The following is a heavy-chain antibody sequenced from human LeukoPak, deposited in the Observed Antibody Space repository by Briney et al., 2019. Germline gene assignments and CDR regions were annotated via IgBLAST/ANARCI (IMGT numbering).Heavy chain of an antibody. CDR1: GFTFSSYA. Sequence: GGPLRLSCAASGFTFSSYAMSWVRQAPGKGLEGVSGISANGDTTKYADSVKGRFTISRDNSKNTVFLQMNSLRADDTAVYYCAKEGRIAAGTGDYFDYWGQGTLVTVSS. CDR2: ISANGDTT. CDR3: AKEGRIAAGTGDYFDY. D-gene: IGHD6-13*01. J-gene: IGHJ4*02. V-gene: IGHV3-23*01.